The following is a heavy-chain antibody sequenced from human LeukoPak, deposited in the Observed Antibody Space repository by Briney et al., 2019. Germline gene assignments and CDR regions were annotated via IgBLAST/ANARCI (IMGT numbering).Heavy chain of an antibody. V-gene: IGHV4-59*01. CDR3: ARHNWNYIAFDI. CDR2: IYYSGST. CDR1: GGSISSYY. Sequence: SETLSLTCTVSGGSISSYYWSWIRQPPGKGLEWIGYIYYSGSTNYNPSLKSRVTISVDTSKNQFSLKLSSVTAADTAVYYCARHNWNYIAFDIWDQGTMVTVSS. J-gene: IGHJ3*02. D-gene: IGHD1-7*01.